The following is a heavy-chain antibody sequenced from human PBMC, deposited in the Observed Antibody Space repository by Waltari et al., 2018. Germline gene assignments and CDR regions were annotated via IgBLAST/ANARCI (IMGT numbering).Heavy chain of an antibody. D-gene: IGHD2-2*02. Sequence: EVQLMESGGGLVQPGGSLRLPCSASPLTFRTYVLNLVRQAPGKGLEWVCSISGSGAEWYAESVRGRFTISRDNPKNTVFLQMNSLRVEDTALYYCAKDDRYPDDVFGLWGLGTMVTVSS. CDR3: AKDDRYPDDVFGL. V-gene: IGHV3-23*01. CDR2: ISGSGAE. CDR1: PLTFRTYV. J-gene: IGHJ3*01.